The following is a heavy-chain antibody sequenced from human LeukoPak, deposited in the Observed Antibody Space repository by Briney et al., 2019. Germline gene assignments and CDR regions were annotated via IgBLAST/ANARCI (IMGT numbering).Heavy chain of an antibody. Sequence: GESLKISCKGAVYSFTSYWIGWVRQMPGKDLPGMEVIYPGDSDTRYSPSFQGQVTISADKSISTAYLQCSSLEDSDDAMYYCARQRGGYSGYDSGDYGMDVWGKGTTVTVSS. CDR1: VYSFTSYW. V-gene: IGHV5-51*01. CDR3: ARQRGGYSGYDSGDYGMDV. J-gene: IGHJ6*04. D-gene: IGHD5-12*01. CDR2: IYPGDSDT.